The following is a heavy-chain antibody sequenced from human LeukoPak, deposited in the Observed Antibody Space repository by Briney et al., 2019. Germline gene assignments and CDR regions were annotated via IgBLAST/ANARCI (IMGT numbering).Heavy chain of an antibody. CDR1: GGSFSGYY. J-gene: IGHJ4*02. CDR3: ARVGTDSSGYYPLDY. CDR2: INHSGST. V-gene: IGHV4-34*01. D-gene: IGHD3-22*01. Sequence: PSETLSLTCAVYGGSFSGYYWSWIRQPPGKGLEWIGEINHSGSTNYNPSLKSRVTISVDTSKIQFSLKLSSVTAADTAVYYCARVGTDSSGYYPLDYWGQGALVTVSS.